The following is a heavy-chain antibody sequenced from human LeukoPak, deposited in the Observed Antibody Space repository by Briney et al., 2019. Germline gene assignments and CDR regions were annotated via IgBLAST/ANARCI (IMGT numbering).Heavy chain of an antibody. CDR1: GYSISSGYY. V-gene: IGHV4-38-2*02. CDR2: IYHSGST. J-gene: IGHJ4*02. CDR3: ARSLPSTYYYDSSGYYVEF. Sequence: SETLSLTCTVSGYSISSGYYWGWIRQPPGKGLEWIGSIYHSGSTYYNPSLKSRVTISVDTSKNQFSLKLSSVTAADTAVYYCARSLPSTYYYDSSGYYVEFWGQGTLVTVSS. D-gene: IGHD3-22*01.